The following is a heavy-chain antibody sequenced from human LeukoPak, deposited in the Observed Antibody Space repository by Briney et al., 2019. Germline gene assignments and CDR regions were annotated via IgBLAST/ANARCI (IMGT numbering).Heavy chain of an antibody. CDR3: AKDRGFGVVIIIDP. V-gene: IGHV3-23*01. Sequence: PGGSLRLSCAASGFTFSSYSMNWVRQVPGKGLEWVSAISGSGGSTYYADSVKGRFTISRDNSENTLYLQMNSLRAEDTAVYYCAKDRGFGVVIIIDPWGQGTLVTVSS. J-gene: IGHJ5*02. CDR1: GFTFSSYS. D-gene: IGHD3-3*01. CDR2: ISGSGGST.